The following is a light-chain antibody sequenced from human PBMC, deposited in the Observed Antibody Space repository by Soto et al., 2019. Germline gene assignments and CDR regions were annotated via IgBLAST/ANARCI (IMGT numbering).Light chain of an antibody. V-gene: IGKV1-5*01. Sequence: DIQMTQSPSTLSASVVDRVTITCRASQNIKNWLAWYQQRPGQAPKLLISEGSSLESGVPSTFSGTASGTEFTLTISSLQPDDFATYYCQQYNSYPYTFGQGTRLEIK. CDR2: EGS. CDR3: QQYNSYPYT. CDR1: QNIKNW. J-gene: IGKJ5*01.